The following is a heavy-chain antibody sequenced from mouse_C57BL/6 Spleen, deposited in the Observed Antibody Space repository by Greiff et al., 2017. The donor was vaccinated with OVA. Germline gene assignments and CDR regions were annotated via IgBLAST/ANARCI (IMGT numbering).Heavy chain of an antibody. Sequence: VQLQQSGAELVRPGASVTLSCKASGYTFTDYEMHWVKQTPVHGLEWIGAIDPETGGTAYNQKFKGKAILTADKSSSTAYMELRSLTSEDSAVYYCTRMRKTGTGGYYVDYWGQGTTLTVSS. D-gene: IGHD4-1*01. J-gene: IGHJ2*01. V-gene: IGHV1-15*01. CDR1: GYTFTDYE. CDR2: IDPETGGT. CDR3: TRMRKTGTGGYYVDY.